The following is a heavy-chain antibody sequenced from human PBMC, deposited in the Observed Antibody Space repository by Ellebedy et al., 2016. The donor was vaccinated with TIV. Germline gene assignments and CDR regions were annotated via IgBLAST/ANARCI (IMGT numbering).Heavy chain of an antibody. CDR3: ARVPRGYSYGLGD. V-gene: IGHV4-34*01. D-gene: IGHD5-18*01. Sequence: SQTLSLTCAVYGGSFSGYYWSWIRQPPGKGLEWIGEINHSGSTNYNPSLKSRVTISVDTSKNQFSLKLSSVTAADTAVYYCARVPRGYSYGLGDWGQGTLVTVSS. CDR2: INHSGST. CDR1: GGSFSGYY. J-gene: IGHJ4*02.